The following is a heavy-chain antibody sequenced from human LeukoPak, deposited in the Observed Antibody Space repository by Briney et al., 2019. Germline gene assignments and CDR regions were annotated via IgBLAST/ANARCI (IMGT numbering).Heavy chain of an antibody. CDR1: GGSISSYY. D-gene: IGHD6-19*01. V-gene: IGHV4-59*08. CDR2: IYYSGST. CDR3: ARHWYSSGWYHPVDY. J-gene: IGHJ4*02. Sequence: PSETLSLTCTVSGGSISSYYWSWIRQPPGRGLEWIGYIYYSGSTKYNPSLKSRVTISVDTSKNQFSLKLSSVTAADTAVYYCARHWYSSGWYHPVDYWGQGTLVTVSS.